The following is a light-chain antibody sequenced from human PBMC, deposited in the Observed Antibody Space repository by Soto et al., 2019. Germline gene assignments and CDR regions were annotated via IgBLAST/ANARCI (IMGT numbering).Light chain of an antibody. J-gene: IGKJ1*01. Sequence: EIVLTQSPATLSLSPGERATLSCRASQSVSSYLAWYQQKPGQVPRLVIYDASNRATGIPGRFSGSGSGTDCTLTISSLEPEDFGVYYCQQRSSWTRTFGQGTKVEIK. CDR3: QQRSSWTRT. CDR1: QSVSSY. CDR2: DAS. V-gene: IGKV3-11*01.